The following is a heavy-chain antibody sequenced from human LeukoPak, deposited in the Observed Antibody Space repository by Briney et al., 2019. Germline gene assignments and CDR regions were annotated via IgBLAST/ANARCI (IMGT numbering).Heavy chain of an antibody. Sequence: GGSLRLSCAVSGSTFNNYVMSWVRQAPGKGLEWVSAISGSGISTYYADSVKGRFTISRDKSKNTLYLQMHSLRAEDTAVYYCAKDSPIGYSSGWGYFQHWGQGTLVTVSS. J-gene: IGHJ1*01. CDR1: GSTFNNYV. CDR3: AKDSPIGYSSGWGYFQH. CDR2: ISGSGIST. V-gene: IGHV3-23*01. D-gene: IGHD6-19*01.